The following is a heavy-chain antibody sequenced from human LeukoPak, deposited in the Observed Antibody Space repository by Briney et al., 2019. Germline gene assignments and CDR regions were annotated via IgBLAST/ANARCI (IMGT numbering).Heavy chain of an antibody. V-gene: IGHV5-51*01. D-gene: IGHD3-10*01. CDR1: GYSFTSYW. Sequence: GESLKISCKGSGYSFTSYWIGWVRQMPGKGLEWMGIIYPGDSVTRYSPSFQGQVTISADKSISTAYLQWSSLKASDTAMYYCAGPVHPTIWFGDLGVWGQGTMVTVSS. J-gene: IGHJ3*01. CDR2: IYPGDSVT. CDR3: AGPVHPTIWFGDLGV.